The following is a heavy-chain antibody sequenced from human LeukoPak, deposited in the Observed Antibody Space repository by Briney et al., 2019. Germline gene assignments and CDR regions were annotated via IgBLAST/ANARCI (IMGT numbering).Heavy chain of an antibody. Sequence: AGGSLRLSCATSGFILSSYDVHWVRQAPGKGLEWVAVTWNDGSKEYYGDSVQGRFIVSRDNPKNMVYLQMSSLRVEDSAVYYCARHFTSWDYWGQGILVTVSS. J-gene: IGHJ4*02. CDR2: TWNDGSKE. CDR3: ARHFTSWDY. CDR1: GFILSSYD. V-gene: IGHV3-33*03. D-gene: IGHD3-16*02.